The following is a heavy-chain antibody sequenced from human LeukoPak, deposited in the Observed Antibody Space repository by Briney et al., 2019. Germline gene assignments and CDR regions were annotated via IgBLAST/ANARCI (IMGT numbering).Heavy chain of an antibody. J-gene: IGHJ6*03. CDR1: VFTFSNAW. Sequence: GGTLRLSRAFSVFTFSNAWMSWVRQASGKGLEWVGRINSKTDGGTTDYAAPVKGRFTISRDDSKNTLYLQMNSLKTEDTAVYYCTTDQVPYYYGSGSLNSLYYYYYMDVWGKGTTVTVSS. V-gene: IGHV3-15*01. D-gene: IGHD3-10*01. CDR3: TTDQVPYYYGSGSLNSLYYYYYMDV. CDR2: INSKTDGGTT.